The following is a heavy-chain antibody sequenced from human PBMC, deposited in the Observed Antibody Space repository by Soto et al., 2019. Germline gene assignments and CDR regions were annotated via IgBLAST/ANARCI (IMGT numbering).Heavy chain of an antibody. CDR1: GYTFTSYD. CDR2: MNPNSGNT. D-gene: IGHD3-10*01. Sequence: GASVKVSCKASGYTFTSYDINWVRQATGQGLEWMGWMNPNSGNTGYAQKFRGRVTMTRNTSISTAYMELSSLRSEDTAVYYCARVISAQGDAFDIWGQGTMVTVSS. V-gene: IGHV1-8*01. CDR3: ARVISAQGDAFDI. J-gene: IGHJ3*02.